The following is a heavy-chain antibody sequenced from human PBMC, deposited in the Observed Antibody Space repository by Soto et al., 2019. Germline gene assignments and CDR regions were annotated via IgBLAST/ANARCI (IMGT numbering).Heavy chain of an antibody. J-gene: IGHJ4*02. CDR1: GFTFSSYG. Sequence: GGSLRLSCAASGFTFSSYGMHWVRQAPGKGLEWVAVISYDGSNKYYADSVKGRFTISRDNSKNTLYLQMNSLRAEDTAVYYCAKDLSGYLDYWGQGTLVTVSS. CDR2: ISYDGSNK. CDR3: AKDLSGYLDY. V-gene: IGHV3-30*18. D-gene: IGHD3-3*01.